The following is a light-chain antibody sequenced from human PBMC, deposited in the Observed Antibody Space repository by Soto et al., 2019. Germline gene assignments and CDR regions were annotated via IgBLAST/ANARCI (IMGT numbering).Light chain of an antibody. J-gene: IGKJ3*01. CDR1: QSVSNY. Sequence: ENVLTQSPATLSLSPGERASLSCRASQSVSNYVAWYQQKPGQAPRLLIDDASNRATGIPARFSGSGSGTDFTLTISSLEPEDFAVYYCQQRSNWLFGPGTKVDIK. CDR3: QQRSNWL. CDR2: DAS. V-gene: IGKV3-11*01.